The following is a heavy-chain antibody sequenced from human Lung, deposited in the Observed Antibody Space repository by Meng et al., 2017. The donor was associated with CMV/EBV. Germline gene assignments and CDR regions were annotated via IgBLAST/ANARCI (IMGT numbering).Heavy chain of an antibody. Sequence: QVQLQQSGPGLVKPSQTLSLTCAISGDIVSSNSAAWHWIRQSPSRGPEWLGRTYYRSKWYHEYAVSVKSRITISPDTPKNQFSLQLNSMTPEDTAGYYCARGINGGCGDWGQGTLVTVSS. J-gene: IGHJ4*02. V-gene: IGHV6-1*01. CDR3: ARGINGGCGD. CDR1: GDIVSSNSAA. D-gene: IGHD4-23*01. CDR2: TYYRSKWYH.